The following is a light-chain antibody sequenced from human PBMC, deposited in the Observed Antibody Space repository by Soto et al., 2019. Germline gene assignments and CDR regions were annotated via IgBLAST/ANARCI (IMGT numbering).Light chain of an antibody. V-gene: IGLV7-46*02. CDR2: DTS. CDR3: LLSYSGARGV. CDR1: TGAVTSGHY. J-gene: IGLJ3*02. Sequence: QAVATQEPSLTVSPGGTVTLTCGSSTGAVTSGHYPSGFQQKPAQAPRTLVFDTSNKNPWTPARFPGSLLGGKAALTLLGAQPEDEAEYYCLLSYSGARGVFGGGTKLTVL.